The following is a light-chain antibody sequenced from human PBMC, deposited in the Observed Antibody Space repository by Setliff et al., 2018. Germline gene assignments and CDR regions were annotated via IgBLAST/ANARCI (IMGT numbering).Light chain of an antibody. V-gene: IGLV2-11*01. CDR2: DVS. Sequence: QSALTQPRSVSGSPGQSVTISCTGTSSDVGGYNFVSWYQVYPGKAPKVMIYDVSKRPSGVPDCFSGSKSGTTASLTISGLQPEDEADYYCCSFAGTYSFVFGTGTKGTVL. J-gene: IGLJ1*01. CDR1: SSDVGGYNF. CDR3: CSFAGTYSFV.